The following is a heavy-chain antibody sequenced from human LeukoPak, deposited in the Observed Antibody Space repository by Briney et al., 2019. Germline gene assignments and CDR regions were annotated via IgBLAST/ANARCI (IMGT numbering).Heavy chain of an antibody. CDR1: GGSISSSSYY. CDR2: IYYSGST. Sequence: SETLSLTCTVSGGSISSSSYYWGWIRQPPGKGLEWIGSIYYSGSTYYNPSLKSRVTISVDTSKNQFSLKLSSVTAADTAVYYCARHPSGRMWLQQGGWFDPWGQGTLVTVSS. J-gene: IGHJ5*02. D-gene: IGHD5-24*01. V-gene: IGHV4-39*01. CDR3: ARHPSGRMWLQQGGWFDP.